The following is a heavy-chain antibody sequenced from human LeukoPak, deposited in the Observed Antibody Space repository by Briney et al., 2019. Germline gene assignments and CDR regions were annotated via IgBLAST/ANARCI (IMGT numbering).Heavy chain of an antibody. D-gene: IGHD6-19*01. V-gene: IGHV3-30*04. CDR1: GFTFSSYA. J-gene: IGHJ6*02. CDR2: ISYDGSNK. CDR3: AREPKKQWLVRYYYYGMGV. Sequence: GGSLRLSCAASGFTFSSYAMHWVRQAPGKGLEWVAVISYDGSNKYYADSVKGRFTISRDNSKNTLYLQMNSLRAEDTAVYYCAREPKKQWLVRYYYYGMGVWGQGTTVTVSS.